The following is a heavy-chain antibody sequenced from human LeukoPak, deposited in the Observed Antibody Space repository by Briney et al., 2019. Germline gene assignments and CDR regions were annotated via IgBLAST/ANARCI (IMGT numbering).Heavy chain of an antibody. V-gene: IGHV4-39*01. J-gene: IGHJ4*02. D-gene: IGHD3-22*01. CDR3: AWSPISMIVVVIRDFDY. CDR1: GGSISSSSYY. CDR2: IYYSGST. Sequence: PSETLSLTCTVSGGSISSSSYYWGWIRQPPGKGLEWIGSIYYSGSTYYNPSLKSRVTMSVDTSKNQFSLKLSSVTAADTAVYYCAWSPISMIVVVIRDFDYWGQGTLVTVSS.